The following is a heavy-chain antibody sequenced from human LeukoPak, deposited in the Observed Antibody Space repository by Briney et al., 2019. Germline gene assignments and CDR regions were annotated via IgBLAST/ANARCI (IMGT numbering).Heavy chain of an antibody. J-gene: IGHJ4*02. CDR2: IYYSGST. V-gene: IGHV4-59*12. CDR1: GGSISSYY. CDR3: ARVKRAVFDY. Sequence: SETLSLTCTVSGGSISSYYWSWIRQPPGKGLEWIGYIYYSGSTNYNPSLKSRVTISVDTSKNQFSLKLSSVTAADTAVYYCARVKRAVFDYWGQGTLVTVSS.